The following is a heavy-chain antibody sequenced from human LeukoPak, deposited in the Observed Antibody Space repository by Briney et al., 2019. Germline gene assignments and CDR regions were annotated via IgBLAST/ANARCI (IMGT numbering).Heavy chain of an antibody. CDR1: GGSISSYY. Sequence: SETLSLTCTVSGGSISSYYWSWIRQPAGKGLEWIGRIYTSGSTNYNPSLKSRVTMSVDTSKNQFSLKLSSVTAADTAVYYCARGGTIVVVPVKSYFYYYYMDVWGKGTTVTVSS. CDR3: ARGGTIVVVPVKSYFYYYYMDV. CDR2: IYTSGST. V-gene: IGHV4-4*07. J-gene: IGHJ6*03. D-gene: IGHD2-2*01.